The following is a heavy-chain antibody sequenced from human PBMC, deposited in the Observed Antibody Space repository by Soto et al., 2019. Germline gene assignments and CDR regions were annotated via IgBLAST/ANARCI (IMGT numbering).Heavy chain of an antibody. CDR1: GFTFSIYA. J-gene: IGHJ4*02. D-gene: IGHD3-22*01. CDR3: AKDMISSALYSGPFDS. CDR2: LSGGGGST. V-gene: IGHV3-23*01. Sequence: LGGSLRLSCAASGFTFSIYAMSWVRQAPGKGLEWVSALSGGGGSTYYADSVKGRFTISRDNSKNTLYLQMDSLRAEDTAVYYLAKDMISSALYSGPFDSWVQATLVTVS.